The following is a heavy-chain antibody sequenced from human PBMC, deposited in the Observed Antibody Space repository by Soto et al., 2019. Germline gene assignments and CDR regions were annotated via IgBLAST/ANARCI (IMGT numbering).Heavy chain of an antibody. Sequence: SETLSLTCTVSGGSIGSHYWSWVRQAPGKGLEWIGHIYYRGSTTYNPSLRSRSTISVDTSNNQFSLKLNSVTTADTAVYYCARDGREASGMDVWGQGTKVTVSS. CDR2: IYYRGST. D-gene: IGHD1-26*01. CDR3: ARDGREASGMDV. J-gene: IGHJ6*02. CDR1: GGSIGSHY. V-gene: IGHV4-59*11.